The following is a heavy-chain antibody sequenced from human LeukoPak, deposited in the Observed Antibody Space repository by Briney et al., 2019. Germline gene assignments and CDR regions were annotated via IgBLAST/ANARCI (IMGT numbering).Heavy chain of an antibody. D-gene: IGHD2-8*01. CDR3: TRHVSPPTMDV. V-gene: IGHV3-13*01. Sequence: GGSLRLSCAASGFTFSSYDMHWVRQFTGKGLEWVSGIGIATDTYYSGSVKGRFTISRENAKNSLYLQMNSLTAGDTAVYYCTRHVSPPTMDVWGQGTTVTVSS. CDR1: GFTFSSYD. J-gene: IGHJ6*02. CDR2: IGIATDT.